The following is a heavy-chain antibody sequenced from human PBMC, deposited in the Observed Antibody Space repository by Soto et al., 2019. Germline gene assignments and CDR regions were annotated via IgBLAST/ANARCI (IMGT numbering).Heavy chain of an antibody. J-gene: IGHJ3*02. CDR2: MNPNSGNT. CDR1: GYTFNRHD. CDR3: AREGFYGSIHDNTFDI. V-gene: IGHV1-8*01. Sequence: QVQLVQSGAEVKRSGASVRISCKASGYTFNRHDINWVRQATGQGPEWIGWMNPNSGNTGYAQKFQGRVTMTRDSSITTAYMDLSSLTSDDTAIYYCAREGFYGSIHDNTFDIWCQGTMVSVSS. D-gene: IGHD6-19*01.